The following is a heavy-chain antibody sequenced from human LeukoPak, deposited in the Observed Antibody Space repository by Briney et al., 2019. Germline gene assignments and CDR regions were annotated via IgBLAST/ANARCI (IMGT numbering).Heavy chain of an antibody. CDR3: ARDVFEGFGERVVDAFDL. Sequence: ASVKVSCKASGYTFINYNIAWVRQAPGQGLEWMGWISAYNGDTNYGQKVQGRVAMTTDTSTRTAYMELRGHRSEDTAVYYCARDVFEGFGERVVDAFDLWGQGTMVTVSS. CDR2: ISAYNGDT. D-gene: IGHD3-10*01. CDR1: GYTFINYN. J-gene: IGHJ3*01. V-gene: IGHV1-18*01.